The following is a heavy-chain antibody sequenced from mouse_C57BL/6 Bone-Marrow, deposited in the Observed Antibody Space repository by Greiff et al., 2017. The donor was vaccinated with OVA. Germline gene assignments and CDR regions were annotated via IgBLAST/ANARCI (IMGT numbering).Heavy chain of an antibody. CDR2: IYPGGGYT. CDR3: ARGHDCTLDY. CDR1: GYTFTNYW. D-gene: IGHD2-12*01. Sequence: QVQLQQSGAELVRPGTSVKMSCKASGYTFTNYWIGWAKQRPGHGLEWIGDIYPGGGYTNYNEKFKGKATLTADKSSSTAYMQLSSLTSEDSAIYYCARGHDCTLDYWGKGTTLTVSS. V-gene: IGHV1-63*01. J-gene: IGHJ2*01.